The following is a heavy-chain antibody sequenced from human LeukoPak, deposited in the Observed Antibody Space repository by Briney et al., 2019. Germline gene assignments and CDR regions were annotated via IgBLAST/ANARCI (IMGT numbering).Heavy chain of an antibody. CDR3: ARHGSRSGYDRNNFDY. J-gene: IGHJ4*02. Sequence: PSETLSLTCTVYGASISSTNHYCGWIRQPPGEGLEWIGSNYFSGSTYYNPSLKSRVAISVDTSKNQFSLKLSSVTAADTAVYYCARHGSRSGYDRNNFDYWGQGTLVTVSS. CDR1: GASISSTNHY. CDR2: NYFSGST. V-gene: IGHV4-39*01. D-gene: IGHD5-12*01.